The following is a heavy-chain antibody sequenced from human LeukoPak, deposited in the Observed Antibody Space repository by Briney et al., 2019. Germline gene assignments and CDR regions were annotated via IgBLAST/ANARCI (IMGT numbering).Heavy chain of an antibody. D-gene: IGHD2-2*01. Sequence: PSETLSLTCTVSGGSISSGDYYWSWIRQPPGKGLEWIGYIYYSGSTYYNPSLKSRVTISVDTSKNQFSLKLSSVTAADTAVYYWARGRRFAMILAWGQGTLVTVSS. J-gene: IGHJ5*02. CDR2: IYYSGST. V-gene: IGHV4-30-4*01. CDR1: GGSISSGDYY. CDR3: ARGRRFAMILA.